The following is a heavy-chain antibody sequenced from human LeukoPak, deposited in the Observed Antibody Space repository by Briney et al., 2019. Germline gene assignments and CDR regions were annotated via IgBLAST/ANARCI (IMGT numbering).Heavy chain of an antibody. J-gene: IGHJ4*02. D-gene: IGHD3-22*01. CDR1: GGSFSGYD. V-gene: IGHV4-34*01. Sequence: PSETLSLTCAVYGGSFSGYDWSWIRQPPGKGLEWIGKINHSGSTNYNPSLKSRVTISVDTSKNQFSLKLSSVTAADTAVYYCARVTRHLRHDSSGYRYFDYWGQGTLVTVSS. CDR2: INHSGST. CDR3: ARVTRHLRHDSSGYRYFDY.